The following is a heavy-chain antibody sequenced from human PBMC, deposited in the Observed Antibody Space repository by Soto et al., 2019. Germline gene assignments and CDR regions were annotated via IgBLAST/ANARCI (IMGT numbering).Heavy chain of an antibody. CDR2: INAHSGTT. V-gene: IGHV1-46*03. Sequence: QVQLVQSGPEVKKPGAAVTVSCKASGYTFINHYVHWVRQAPGQGLEWVGLINAHSGTTSSAPQLNGRVTMTTDPSTTTVYMKLSSLKFEDTAVYYCAKDLNMGPGGWPRDHWGQGTLVSVSS. D-gene: IGHD6-19*01. J-gene: IGHJ4*02. CDR3: AKDLNMGPGGWPRDH. CDR1: GYTFINHY.